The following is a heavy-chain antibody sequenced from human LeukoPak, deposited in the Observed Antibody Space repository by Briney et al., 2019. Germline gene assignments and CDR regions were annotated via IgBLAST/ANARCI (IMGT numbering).Heavy chain of an antibody. Sequence: SGTLSLTCGVSGGPITSTNYWTWVRQPPGKGLEWIGEVNLQGSTNYNPSLMGRVAISVDMSENHISLQLTSVTAADTAVYYCAREGGPYRPLDYSGQGTLVTVSS. V-gene: IGHV4-4*02. J-gene: IGHJ4*02. CDR1: GGPITSTNY. CDR2: VNLQGST. CDR3: AREGGPYRPLDY.